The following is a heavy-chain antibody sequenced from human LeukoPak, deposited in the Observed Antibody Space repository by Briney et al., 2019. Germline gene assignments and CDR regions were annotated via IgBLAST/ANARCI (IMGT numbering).Heavy chain of an antibody. CDR2: ISGSGGST. D-gene: IGHD3-3*01. CDR1: GFTFSSYA. J-gene: IGHJ4*02. CDR3: AGDDFWSGYYNTAGDY. Sequence: GGSLRLSCAASGFTFSSYAMSWVRQAPGKGLEWVSAISGSGGSTYYADSVKGRFTISRDNSKNTLYLQMNSLRAEDAAVYYCAGDDFWSGYYNTAGDYWGQGTLVTVSS. V-gene: IGHV3-23*01.